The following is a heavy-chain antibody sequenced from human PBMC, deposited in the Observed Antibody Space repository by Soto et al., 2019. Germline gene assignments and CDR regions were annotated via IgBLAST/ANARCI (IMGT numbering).Heavy chain of an antibody. J-gene: IGHJ4*02. CDR3: ARDSGGYGSEFDY. Sequence: QVQLQESGPGLVKPSETLSLTCTVSGGSISSYYWSWIRQPPGKGLEWIGYIYYSGSTNYNPSLKSRVTISVDTSKNQFSLKLSFVTAADTAVYYCARDSGGYGSEFDYWGQGTLVTVSS. CDR2: IYYSGST. V-gene: IGHV4-59*01. CDR1: GGSISSYY. D-gene: IGHD3-10*01.